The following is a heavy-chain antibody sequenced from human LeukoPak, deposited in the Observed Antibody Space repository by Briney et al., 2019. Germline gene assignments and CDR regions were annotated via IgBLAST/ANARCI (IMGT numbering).Heavy chain of an antibody. J-gene: IGHJ3*02. Sequence: GGSLRLSWAASGFTFSTYGMKWVRPAPGKGLEWGSYISISGGTIYYADTVKGRFTYTRANAKSSLYLHMNTLRAEVTAVYYCAREGVADAFDIWGQGTMVTVSS. D-gene: IGHD2-15*01. V-gene: IGHV3-48*03. CDR2: ISISGGTI. CDR1: GFTFSTYG. CDR3: AREGVADAFDI.